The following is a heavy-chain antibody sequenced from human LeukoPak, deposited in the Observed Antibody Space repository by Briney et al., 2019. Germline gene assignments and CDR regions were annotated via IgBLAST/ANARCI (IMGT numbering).Heavy chain of an antibody. V-gene: IGHV3-48*01. Sequence: GGSLRLSCAASGFTFSNYWMHWVRQAPGKGLEWVSYISSSSSTIYYADSVKGRFTISRDNSKNTLYLQMNSLRAEDTAVYYCAKDINRYYDFWSGYYKNWGQGTLVTVSS. CDR1: GFTFSNYW. J-gene: IGHJ4*02. D-gene: IGHD3-3*01. CDR2: ISSSSSTI. CDR3: AKDINRYYDFWSGYYKN.